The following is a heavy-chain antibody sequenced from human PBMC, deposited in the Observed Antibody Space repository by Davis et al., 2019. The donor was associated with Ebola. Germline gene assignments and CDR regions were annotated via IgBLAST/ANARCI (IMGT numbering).Heavy chain of an antibody. D-gene: IGHD3-16*01. CDR3: ARGGRTADY. Sequence: MPSETLSLTCTVSGGSISSSSYYWSWIRQPPGKGLEWIGYISYSGNTNYNPSLKSRVTISIDSSQNQFSLKLSSVTAADTAVYYCARGGRTADYWGQGTLVTVSS. CDR2: ISYSGNT. CDR1: GGSISSSSYY. V-gene: IGHV4-61*01. J-gene: IGHJ4*02.